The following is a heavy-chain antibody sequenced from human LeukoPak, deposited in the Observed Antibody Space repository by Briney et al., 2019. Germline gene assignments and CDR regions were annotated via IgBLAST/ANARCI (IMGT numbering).Heavy chain of an antibody. CDR1: GYTFTSHG. CDR3: ARVPCSTSCYNRDYYFDY. Sequence: ASVKVSCKASGYTFTSHGISWVRQAPGQGLEWMGRISVYNGNTKYAQKLQGRATMTTDTSTSTAYMELRSLRSDDTAVYYRARVPCSTSCYNRDYYFDYWGQGTLVTVSS. J-gene: IGHJ4*02. D-gene: IGHD2-2*02. CDR2: ISVYNGNT. V-gene: IGHV1-18*01.